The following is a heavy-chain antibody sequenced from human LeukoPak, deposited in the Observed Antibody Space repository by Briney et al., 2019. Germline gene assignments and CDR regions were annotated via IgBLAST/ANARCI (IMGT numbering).Heavy chain of an antibody. CDR3: ARAAYGGNTYYFDY. D-gene: IGHD4-23*01. J-gene: IGHJ4*02. CDR1: GGSISSSSYF. Sequence: SETLSLTCTVSGGSISSSSYFWGWIRQPPGKGLEWIGYIYYSGCTNYNPSLKSRVTISVDTSKNQFSLKLSSVTAADTAVYYCARAAYGGNTYYFDYWGQGTLVTVSS. V-gene: IGHV4-61*05. CDR2: IYYSGCT.